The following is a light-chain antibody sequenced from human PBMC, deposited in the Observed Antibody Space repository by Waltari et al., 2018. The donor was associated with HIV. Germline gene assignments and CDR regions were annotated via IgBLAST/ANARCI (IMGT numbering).Light chain of an antibody. J-gene: IGKJ2*01. CDR3: KQYGTSPYT. V-gene: IGKV3-20*01. CDR1: QTFSNSY. Sequence: EIVLTQSPGSLSLSPGERATLSCRASQTFSNSYLAWYQQKPGQAPKLLIYGTSSRATGIPDRFNGSGSGTDFTLTISRLEPEDFAVYYCKQYGTSPYTFGPGANLEI. CDR2: GTS.